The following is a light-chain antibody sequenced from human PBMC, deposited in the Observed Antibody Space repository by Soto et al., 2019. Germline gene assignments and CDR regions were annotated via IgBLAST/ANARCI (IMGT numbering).Light chain of an antibody. Sequence: QSVLTQPPSVSGAPGQRVTISCTGSSSNIGADYDVHWYQQFPGTAPRLLIYDNTKRPSGVPDRFSGSKSVTSASLAITGLQAEDEADYYCQSYNSSLSGTVFGGGTKLTVL. V-gene: IGLV1-40*01. J-gene: IGLJ3*02. CDR3: QSYNSSLSGTV. CDR2: DNT. CDR1: SSNIGADYD.